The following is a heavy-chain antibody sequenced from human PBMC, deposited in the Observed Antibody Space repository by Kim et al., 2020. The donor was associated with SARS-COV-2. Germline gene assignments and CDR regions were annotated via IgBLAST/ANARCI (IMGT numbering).Heavy chain of an antibody. J-gene: IGHJ5*02. Sequence: SETLSLTCAVYGGSFSGYYWSWIRQPPGKGLEWIGEINHSGSTNYNPSLKSRVTISVDTSKNQFSLKLSSVTAADTAVYYCARWGARGIIAAAGTAWFDPWGQGTLVTVSS. CDR3: ARWGARGIIAAAGTAWFDP. CDR1: GGSFSGYY. D-gene: IGHD6-13*01. V-gene: IGHV4-34*01. CDR2: INHSGST.